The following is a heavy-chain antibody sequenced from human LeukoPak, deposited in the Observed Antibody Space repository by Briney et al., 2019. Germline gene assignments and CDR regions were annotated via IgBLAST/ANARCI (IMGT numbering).Heavy chain of an antibody. Sequence: GSLRLSCAASGFIFSNYAMQLVRQAPGLGVEWVAFIRYDGGNTYYADSVKGRFTISRDNSKNTMYLQMNSLNAEDTAVYYCAKDEVVPGYYYTDVWGRGTTVTISS. CDR1: GFIFSNYA. CDR3: AKDEVVPGYYYTDV. D-gene: IGHD2-2*01. CDR2: IRYDGGNT. J-gene: IGHJ6*03. V-gene: IGHV3-30*02.